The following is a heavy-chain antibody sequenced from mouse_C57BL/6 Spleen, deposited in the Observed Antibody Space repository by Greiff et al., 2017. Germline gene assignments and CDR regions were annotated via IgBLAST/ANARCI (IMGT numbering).Heavy chain of an antibody. D-gene: IGHD1-1*01. Sequence: QVQLQQPGAELVMPGASVKLSCKASGYTFTSYWMHWVKQRPGQGLEWIGEIDPSDSYTNYNQKFKGKSTLTVDKSSSTAYIQLSSLTSEDSAVYYCARGTVVAHYYAMDYWGKGTSVTVSS. J-gene: IGHJ4*01. V-gene: IGHV1-69*01. CDR1: GYTFTSYW. CDR2: IDPSDSYT. CDR3: ARGTVVAHYYAMDY.